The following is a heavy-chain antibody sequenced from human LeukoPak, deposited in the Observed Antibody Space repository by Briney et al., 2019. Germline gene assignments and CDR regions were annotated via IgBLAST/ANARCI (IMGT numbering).Heavy chain of an antibody. V-gene: IGHV4-39*07. Sequence: SETLSLTCTVSGGSISSSSYYWGWIRQPPGKGLEWIANIYYSGSTNYNPSLKSRVTISVDTSKNQFSLKLSSVTAADTAVYYCARIPRIAAAGMDYWGQGTLVTVSS. CDR1: GGSISSSSYY. D-gene: IGHD6-13*01. CDR3: ARIPRIAAAGMDY. J-gene: IGHJ4*02. CDR2: IYYSGST.